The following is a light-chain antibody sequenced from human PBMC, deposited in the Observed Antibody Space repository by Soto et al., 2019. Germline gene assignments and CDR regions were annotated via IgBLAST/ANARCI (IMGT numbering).Light chain of an antibody. J-gene: IGKJ1*01. Sequence: DIQLTQSPSILSASVGDRVTITCRASQGIRSFLAWYQQKPGKAPKLLIYAASTLQSGVPSRFSGSGSGTEFALTISSLQPEDFATYYCQQLNSYPRTFGQGTKVEIK. CDR2: AAS. CDR1: QGIRSF. CDR3: QQLNSYPRT. V-gene: IGKV1-9*01.